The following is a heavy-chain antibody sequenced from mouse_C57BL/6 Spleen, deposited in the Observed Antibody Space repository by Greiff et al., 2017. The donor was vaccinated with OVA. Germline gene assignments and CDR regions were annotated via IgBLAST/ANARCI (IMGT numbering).Heavy chain of an antibody. D-gene: IGHD1-1*01. V-gene: IGHV1-82*01. J-gene: IGHJ1*03. Sequence: QVQLQQSGPELVKPGASVKISCKASGYAFSSSWMNWVKQRPGKGLEWIGRIYPGDGDTNYNGKFKGKATLTADKSSSTAYMQLSSLTSEDSAVYFCARGGYYGSLHWYCDVWGTGTTVTVSS. CDR1: GYAFSSSW. CDR2: IYPGDGDT. CDR3: ARGGYYGSLHWYCDV.